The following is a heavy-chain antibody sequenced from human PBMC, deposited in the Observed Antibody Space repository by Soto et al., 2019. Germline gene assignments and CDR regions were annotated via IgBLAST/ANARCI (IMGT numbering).Heavy chain of an antibody. J-gene: IGHJ3*02. D-gene: IGHD2-21*01. CDR3: ARPPVIPRSRDALDN. V-gene: IGHV3-30-3*01. CDR2: IAYDGSIK. CDR1: GFTFSSYA. Sequence: QVQLVESGGGVVQPGGSLRLSCAASGFTFSSYAMHWVRQAPGKGLEWVAVIAYDGSIKYYADSVKGRFTISRDNSKNTLYLQMNSLRAEDTAVYYCARPPVIPRSRDALDNWGQGTMVTVSS.